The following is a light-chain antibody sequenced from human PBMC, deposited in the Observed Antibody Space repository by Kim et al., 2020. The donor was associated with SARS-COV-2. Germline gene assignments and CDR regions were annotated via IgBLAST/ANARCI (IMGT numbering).Light chain of an antibody. Sequence: ASVGDRVTITCRASQSISSWLAWYQQKPGKAPKPLIYMTSSLESGAPSRFSGSGSGTDFTLTISSLQPDDFATYYCQQYHSYPLTFGGGTKVDIK. J-gene: IGKJ4*01. V-gene: IGKV1-5*03. CDR2: MTS. CDR3: QQYHSYPLT. CDR1: QSISSW.